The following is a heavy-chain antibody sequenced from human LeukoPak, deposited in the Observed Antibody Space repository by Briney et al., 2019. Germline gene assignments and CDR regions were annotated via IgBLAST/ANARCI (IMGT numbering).Heavy chain of an antibody. CDR3: ATGSVLEWFLFDY. Sequence: GGSLRLSCAASGFTVSSNYMSWVRQASGKGLEWVSVIYSGGSTYYADSVKGRFTISRDNSKNTLYLQMNSLRAEDTAVYYCATGSVLEWFLFDYWGQGTLVTASS. CDR1: GFTVSSNY. CDR2: IYSGGST. J-gene: IGHJ4*02. V-gene: IGHV3-66*02. D-gene: IGHD3-3*01.